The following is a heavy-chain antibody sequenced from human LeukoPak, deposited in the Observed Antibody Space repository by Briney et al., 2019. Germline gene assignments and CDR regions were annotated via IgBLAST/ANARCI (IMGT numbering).Heavy chain of an antibody. V-gene: IGHV3-23*01. CDR2: ISGSGGST. D-gene: IGHD5-12*01. Sequence: PGGSLRLSCAASGFTFSSYAMSWVRQAPGKGLEWVSAISGSGGSTYYADSVKGRFTISRDNSKNTLYLQMNSLRAEDTAVYYCAKDRSATGGPSGWFDPWGQGTLVTVSS. CDR3: AKDRSATGGPSGWFDP. CDR1: GFTFSSYA. J-gene: IGHJ5*02.